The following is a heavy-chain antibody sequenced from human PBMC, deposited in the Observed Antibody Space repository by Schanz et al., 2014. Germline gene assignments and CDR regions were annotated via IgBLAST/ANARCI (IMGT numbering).Heavy chain of an antibody. CDR2: ISGGGGSA. J-gene: IGHJ4*02. CDR1: GFTFNNSS. Sequence: EVQLVESGGGLVQPGGSLRLSCAASGFTFNNSSLPFFLLFPGKGLECVSGISGGGGSAYYADSVKGRFTISRDNSKNTLYLQMSSLRAEDTAVYYCAKVWGSDYFYPFDYWGQGTLVTVSS. CDR3: AKVWGSDYFYPFDY. D-gene: IGHD3-22*01. V-gene: IGHV3-23*04.